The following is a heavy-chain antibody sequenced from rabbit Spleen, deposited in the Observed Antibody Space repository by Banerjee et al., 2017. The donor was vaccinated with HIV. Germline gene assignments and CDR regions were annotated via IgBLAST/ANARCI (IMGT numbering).Heavy chain of an antibody. Sequence: QEQLVESGGGLVKPEGSLKLSCTASGFSFSSSYWMCWFRQAPGKGLEWIGRIRGGSSGSIDYASWAKGRFTISKTSSTTVTLQMTSLTAADTATYFCVRHTDGWGVVLYYFRLWGPGTLVTVS. D-gene: IGHD4-1*01. CDR2: IRGGSSGSI. J-gene: IGHJ4*01. V-gene: IGHV1S45*01. CDR3: VRHTDGWGVVLYYFRL. CDR1: GFSFSSSYW.